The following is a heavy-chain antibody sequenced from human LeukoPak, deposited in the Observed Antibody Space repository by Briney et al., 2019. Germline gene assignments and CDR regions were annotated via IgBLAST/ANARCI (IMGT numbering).Heavy chain of an antibody. V-gene: IGHV5-51*01. J-gene: IGHJ6*02. D-gene: IGHD4-17*01. Sequence: GESLKISCKGSGYSFTSYWIGWVRQMPGKGLEWMGIIYPGDSDTRYSPSFQGQVTISADKSISTAYLQWSSLKASDTAMYYCARSGETVTLFSLGQHYYYGMDVWGQGTTVTVSS. CDR1: GYSFTSYW. CDR2: IYPGDSDT. CDR3: ARSGETVTLFSLGQHYYYGMDV.